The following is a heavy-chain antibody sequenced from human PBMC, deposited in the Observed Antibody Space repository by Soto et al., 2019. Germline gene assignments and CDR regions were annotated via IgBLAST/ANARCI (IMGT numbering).Heavy chain of an antibody. V-gene: IGHV1-2*04. CDR2: INPNSGGT. CDR3: ARDGLGGYSYSSLSSENYYYYGMDV. CDR1: GYTFTGYY. J-gene: IGHJ6*02. D-gene: IGHD5-18*01. Sequence: QVQLVQSGAEVKKPGASVKVSCKASGYTFTGYYMHWVRQAPGQGLEWMGWINPNSGGTNYAQKFQGWVTMTRDTSISTADMELSRLRSDDTAVYYCARDGLGGYSYSSLSSENYYYYGMDVWGQGTTVTVSS.